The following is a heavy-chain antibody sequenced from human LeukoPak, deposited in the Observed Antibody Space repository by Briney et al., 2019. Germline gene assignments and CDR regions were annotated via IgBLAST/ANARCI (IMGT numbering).Heavy chain of an antibody. D-gene: IGHD6-13*01. CDR2: ITPFSGNT. J-gene: IGHJ3*02. Sequence: ASVKVSCKASGYTFTYRYLHWVRQAPGQALEWMGWITPFSGNTNYAQKFQDRVTITRDRSMSTAYMELSSLRSEDTAMYYCAREVAAAGGGAFDIWGQGTMVTVSS. CDR1: GYTFTYRY. CDR3: AREVAAAGGGAFDI. V-gene: IGHV1-45*02.